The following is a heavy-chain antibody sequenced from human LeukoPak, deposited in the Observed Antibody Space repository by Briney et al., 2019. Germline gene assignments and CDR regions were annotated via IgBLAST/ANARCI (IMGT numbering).Heavy chain of an antibody. Sequence: GGSLRLSCAASGFTFSSYEMNWVRQAPGKGLEWVSYISSSGSTIYYADSVKGRFTISRDNAKNSLYLQMNSLRAEDTAVYYCARDQRYFDWLPFDYWGQGTLVTVSS. J-gene: IGHJ4*02. CDR2: ISSSGSTI. CDR1: GFTFSSYE. D-gene: IGHD3-9*01. V-gene: IGHV3-48*03. CDR3: ARDQRYFDWLPFDY.